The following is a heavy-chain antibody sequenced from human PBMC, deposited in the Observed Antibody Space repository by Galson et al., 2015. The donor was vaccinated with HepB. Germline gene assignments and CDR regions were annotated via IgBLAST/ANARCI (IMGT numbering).Heavy chain of an antibody. V-gene: IGHV3-30*04. CDR3: ARAPCRGGGSCQWYAFDI. CDR1: GFTFSSYA. J-gene: IGHJ3*02. Sequence: SLRLSCAASGFTFSSYAMHWVRQAPGKGLEWVAVISYDGSNKYYADSVKGRFTISRDNSKNTLYLQMNSLRAEDTAVYYCARAPCRGGGSCQWYAFDIWGQVTMVTVSS. D-gene: IGHD2-15*01. CDR2: ISYDGSNK.